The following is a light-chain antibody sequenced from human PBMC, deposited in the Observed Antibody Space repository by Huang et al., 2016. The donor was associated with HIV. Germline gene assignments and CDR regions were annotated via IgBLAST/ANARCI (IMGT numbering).Light chain of an antibody. J-gene: IGKJ1*01. Sequence: DIVMTQTPRSLSVTPGQPASISCKSSQRLLHTDGKTYLSWYLQKPGQSPQLLIDEASNRFSGVPDRFSGSGSATNFTLKVSRVEAEDVGIYYCMQSMEAATFGQGTKVEIK. V-gene: IGKV2D-29*02. CDR2: EAS. CDR1: QRLLHTDGKTY. CDR3: MQSMEAAT.